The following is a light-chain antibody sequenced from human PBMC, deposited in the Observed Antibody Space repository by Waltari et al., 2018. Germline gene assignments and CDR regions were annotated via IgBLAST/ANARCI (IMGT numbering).Light chain of an antibody. V-gene: IGLV6-57*02. J-gene: IGLJ3*02. CDR2: ADT. CDR1: RGNIDSQF. Sequence: FVLTQPHSVSGSPGETVTISCTANRGNIDSQFVQWYQQRPGSALTIVIHADTQRPSGVPERFSGFLDRSSNSASLTISGLRAEDEADYYCQSYDVTNVMFGGGTRLTVL. CDR3: QSYDVTNVM.